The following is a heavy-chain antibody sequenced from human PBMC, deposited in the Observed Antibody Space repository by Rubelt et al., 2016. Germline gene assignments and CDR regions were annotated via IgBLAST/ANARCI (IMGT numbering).Heavy chain of an antibody. CDR1: GFTFSSYA. CDR2: LTGSGGST. D-gene: IGHD3-22*01. J-gene: IGHJ4*02. Sequence: VQLVESGGGVVQPGGSLRLSCAASGFTFSSYAMSWVRQAPGKGLEWVSGLTGSGGSTHYADSVKGRFTISRDKSKNTLYLQMNSLRAEDTAVYYCANMGITMIVVTDYWGQGTLVTVSS. CDR3: ANMGITMIVVTDY. V-gene: IGHV3-23*04.